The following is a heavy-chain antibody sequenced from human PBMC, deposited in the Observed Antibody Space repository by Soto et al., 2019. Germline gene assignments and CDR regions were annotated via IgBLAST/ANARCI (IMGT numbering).Heavy chain of an antibody. CDR1: GYTYRSYA. V-gene: IGHV1-18*01. Sequence: ASAKVSCKAPGYTYRSYASTWARQAPGQGLEWMGWVSPYNGNTEYAEKLQGRVTMTTDTSTSTAYMELRSLRSDDTAVYYCARDCSGGTCYNYWFDPWGQGTQVTVSS. CDR2: VSPYNGNT. D-gene: IGHD2-15*01. J-gene: IGHJ5*02. CDR3: ARDCSGGTCYNYWFDP.